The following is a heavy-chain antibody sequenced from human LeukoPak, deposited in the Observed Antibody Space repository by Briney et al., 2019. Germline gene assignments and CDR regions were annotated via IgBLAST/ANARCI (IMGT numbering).Heavy chain of an antibody. CDR1: GGTFSSYA. D-gene: IGHD3-9*01. V-gene: IGHV1-69*13. J-gene: IGHJ6*02. CDR3: ARARITGYYPNYYYYGMDV. Sequence: SVKVSCKPSGGTFSSYAISWVRQAPGQRLEWMGGIIPIFGTANYAQKFQGRVTITADESTSTAYMELSSLRSEDTAVYYCARARITGYYPNYYYYGMDVWGQGTTVTVSS. CDR2: IIPIFGTA.